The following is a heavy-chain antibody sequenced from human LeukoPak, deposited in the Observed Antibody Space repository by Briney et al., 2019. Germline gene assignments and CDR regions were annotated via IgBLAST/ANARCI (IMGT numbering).Heavy chain of an antibody. CDR3: AKDKGYCSSTSCHTGFDY. Sequence: GGSLRLSCAASGFTFSSYAMSWVRQAPGKGLEWVSAISGSGVSTYYADSVKGRFTISRDNSKNTLYLQMNGLRAEDTAVYYCAKDKGYCSSTSCHTGFDYWGQGTLVTVSS. CDR2: ISGSGVST. D-gene: IGHD2-2*02. J-gene: IGHJ4*02. V-gene: IGHV3-23*01. CDR1: GFTFSSYA.